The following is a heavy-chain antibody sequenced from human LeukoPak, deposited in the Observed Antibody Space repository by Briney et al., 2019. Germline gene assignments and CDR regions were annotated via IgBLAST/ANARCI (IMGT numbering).Heavy chain of an antibody. D-gene: IGHD4-23*01. Sequence: GESLQISSKGSGYRFPNHWIGWVRRMPGIGLEWMGIIYPGDSGARYSPSFQGQVTISADKSISTAFLQWSSLKASDTAMYYCARAQGDLTPYDIWGQGTMITVSS. CDR3: ARAQGDLTPYDI. CDR1: GYRFPNHW. CDR2: IYPGDSGA. V-gene: IGHV5-51*01. J-gene: IGHJ3*02.